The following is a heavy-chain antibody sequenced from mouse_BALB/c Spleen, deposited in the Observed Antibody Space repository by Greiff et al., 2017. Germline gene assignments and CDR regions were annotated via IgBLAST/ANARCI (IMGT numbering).Heavy chain of an antibody. CDR3: ARKTGAMDY. Sequence: QVHVKQSGPGLVQPSQSLSITCTVSGFSLTSYGVHWVRQSPGKGLEWLGVIWSGGSTDYNAAFISRLSISKDNSKSQVFFKMNSLQANDTAIYHCARKTGAMDYWGQGTSVTVSS. CDR1: GFSLTSYG. J-gene: IGHJ4*01. V-gene: IGHV2-2*02. CDR2: IWSGGST.